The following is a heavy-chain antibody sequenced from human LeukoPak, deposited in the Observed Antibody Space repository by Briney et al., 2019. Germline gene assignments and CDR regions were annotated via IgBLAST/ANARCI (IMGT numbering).Heavy chain of an antibody. J-gene: IGHJ4*02. CDR1: GFTFSDYA. D-gene: IGHD1-26*01. Sequence: GGSLRLSCAASGFTFSDYAMSWVRQAPGKGLEWVSGISGSGGTTDYADSVKGRFTISRDNSKNTLILQMNSLIGEDTAIYYCAKDRWRGSYYTFDYWGQGALVTVSS. CDR2: ISGSGGTT. CDR3: AKDRWRGSYYTFDY. V-gene: IGHV3-23*01.